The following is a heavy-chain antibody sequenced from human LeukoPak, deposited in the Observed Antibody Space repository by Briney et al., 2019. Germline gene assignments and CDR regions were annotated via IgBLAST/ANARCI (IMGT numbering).Heavy chain of an antibody. CDR1: GFTFSSYS. Sequence: GGSLRLSXAASGFTFSSYSMNWVRQAPGKGLEWVSSISSSSSYIYYADSVKGRFTISKDNAKNSLYLQMNSLRAEDTAVYYCARDLGDGYNYPHDYWGQGTLVTVSS. CDR3: ARDLGDGYNYPHDY. J-gene: IGHJ4*02. CDR2: ISSSSSYI. D-gene: IGHD5-24*01. V-gene: IGHV3-21*01.